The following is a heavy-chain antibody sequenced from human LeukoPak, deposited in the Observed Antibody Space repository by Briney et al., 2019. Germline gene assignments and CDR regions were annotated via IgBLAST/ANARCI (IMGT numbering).Heavy chain of an antibody. Sequence: PGGSLRLSCTASGFTFGDYAMSWVRQAPGQGLEWVGVIRSKAYGGTTEYAASVKGRFTISRDDSKSIVYLQMNSLKTEDTAVYCCARDYGSGSYRRYYFDYWGQGTLVTVSS. J-gene: IGHJ4*02. V-gene: IGHV3-49*04. D-gene: IGHD3-10*01. CDR1: GFTFGDYA. CDR2: IRSKAYGGTT. CDR3: ARDYGSGSYRRYYFDY.